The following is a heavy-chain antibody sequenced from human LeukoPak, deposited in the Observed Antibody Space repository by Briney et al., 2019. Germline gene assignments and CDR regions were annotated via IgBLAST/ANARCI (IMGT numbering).Heavy chain of an antibody. J-gene: IGHJ6*03. Sequence: GVLRLSCAASGFTVSSNYMSWVRQAPGKGLEWVSVIYSGGSTYYADSVKGRFTISRDNSKNTLYLQMNSLRAEDTAVYYCARHTAMVTPSYYYYYYMDVWGQGTTVTVSS. V-gene: IGHV3-66*02. CDR1: GFTVSSNY. CDR3: ARHTAMVTPSYYYYYYMDV. CDR2: IYSGGST. D-gene: IGHD5-18*01.